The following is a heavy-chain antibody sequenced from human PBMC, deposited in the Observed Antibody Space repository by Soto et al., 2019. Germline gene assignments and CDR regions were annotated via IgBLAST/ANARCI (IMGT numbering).Heavy chain of an antibody. V-gene: IGHV3-33*01. CDR2: IWYDGSNK. Sequence: QVQLVESGGGVVQPGRSLRLSCAASGFTFSSYGMHWVRQAPGKGLEWVAVIWYDGSNKYYADSVKGRFTISRDNSKNPLYLQMNSLRAEDTVVYYCTRGARYDYDSSGSFDYWGQGTMVTVSS. D-gene: IGHD3-22*01. CDR3: TRGARYDYDSSGSFDY. J-gene: IGHJ4*02. CDR1: GFTFSSYG.